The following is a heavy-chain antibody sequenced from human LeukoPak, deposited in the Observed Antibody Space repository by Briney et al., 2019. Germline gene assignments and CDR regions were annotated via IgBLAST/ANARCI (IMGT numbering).Heavy chain of an antibody. D-gene: IGHD4-17*01. CDR3: ARDTAAWYAFDI. J-gene: IGHJ3*02. CDR2: IKQDGSEK. CDR1: GFTFSSYW. V-gene: IGHV3-7*01. Sequence: TGGSLRLSCAASGFTFSSYWMSWVRQAPGKGLEWVANIKQDGSEKYYVDSVKGRFTISRENAKISLYLQMNSLRAEDTAVYYCARDTAAWYAFDIWGQGTMVTVSS.